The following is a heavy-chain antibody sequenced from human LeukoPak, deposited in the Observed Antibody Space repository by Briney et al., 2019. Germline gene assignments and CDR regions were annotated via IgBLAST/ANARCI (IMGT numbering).Heavy chain of an antibody. CDR2: INHSGST. CDR3: ARARGGYCSGGSCPFDY. D-gene: IGHD2-15*01. CDR1: GGSFSGYY. V-gene: IGHV4-34*01. Sequence: SETLSLTCAVYGGSFSGYYWSWIRQPPGKGLEWIGEINHSGSTNYNPSLKSRVTISVDTSKNQFSLKLSSATAADTAVYYCARARGGYCSGGSCPFDYWGQGTLVTVSS. J-gene: IGHJ4*02.